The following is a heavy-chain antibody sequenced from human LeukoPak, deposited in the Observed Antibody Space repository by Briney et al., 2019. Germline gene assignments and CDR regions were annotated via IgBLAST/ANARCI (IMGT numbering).Heavy chain of an antibody. CDR1: GFTFSSYS. J-gene: IGHJ4*02. CDR2: ISSSSSYI. CDR3: ARVDRRYCSSTSCSRDY. D-gene: IGHD2-2*01. Sequence: PGGSLRLSCAASGFTFSSYSMNWVRQAPGKGLERVSSISSSSSYIYYADSVKGRFTISRDNAKNSLYLQMNSLRAEDTAVYYCARVDRRYCSSTSCSRDYWGQGTLVTVSS. V-gene: IGHV3-21*01.